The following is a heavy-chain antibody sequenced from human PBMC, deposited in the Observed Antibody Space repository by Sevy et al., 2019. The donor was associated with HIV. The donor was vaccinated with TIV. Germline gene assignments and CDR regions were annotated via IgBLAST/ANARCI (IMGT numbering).Heavy chain of an antibody. D-gene: IGHD2-15*01. V-gene: IGHV3-23*01. Sequence: GGSLRLSCAASGFTFSTYTMTWVRQAPGKGLEWVSGVSGSAGSTYYVDSVNGRFTISRDNSKKMVYLQMNSLRDEDTAVYYCAKGDRTFYGLDVWGQGTTVTVSS. CDR1: GFTFSTYT. CDR3: AKGDRTFYGLDV. J-gene: IGHJ6*02. CDR2: VSGSAGST.